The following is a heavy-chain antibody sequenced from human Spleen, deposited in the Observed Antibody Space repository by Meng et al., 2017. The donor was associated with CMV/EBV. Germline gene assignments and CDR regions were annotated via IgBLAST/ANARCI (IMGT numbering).Heavy chain of an antibody. D-gene: IGHD4/OR15-4a*01. Sequence: GGSLRLSCAASGFTLSSHWMTWVRQAPGKGLEWVAFIQNNGHTVYYADSVKGRFIISRDNFKNTMYLQMNSLRAADTAVYYCAEDDYGAAPFDYWGQGTLVTVSS. CDR2: IQNNGHTV. CDR3: AEDDYGAAPFDY. V-gene: IGHV3-30*02. J-gene: IGHJ4*02. CDR1: GFTLSSHW.